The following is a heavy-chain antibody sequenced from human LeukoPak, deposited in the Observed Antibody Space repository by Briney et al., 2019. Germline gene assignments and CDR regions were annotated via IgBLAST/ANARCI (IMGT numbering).Heavy chain of an antibody. CDR1: GGSFSGYY. CDR3: ARVGYCSSTSCLPPSSRFDP. D-gene: IGHD2-2*01. V-gene: IGHV4-34*01. J-gene: IGHJ5*02. CDR2: INHSGST. Sequence: SETVSLTCAVYGGSFSGYYWSWIRQPPGKGLEWIGEINHSGSTNYNPSLKSRVTISVDTSKNQFSLKLSSVTAADTAVYYCARVGYCSSTSCLPPSSRFDPWGQGTLVTVSS.